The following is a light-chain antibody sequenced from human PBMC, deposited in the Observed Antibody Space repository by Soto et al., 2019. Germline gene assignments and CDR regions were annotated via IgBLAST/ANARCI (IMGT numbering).Light chain of an antibody. CDR3: QQYGSSGT. Sequence: EIVLTQSPGTLSSSRGERATLSCRASQSVSILLAWYQQKPCQAPRLLIYGASNRATGIPDRFSGSGSGTDFTLTISRLEPEDFAVYYCQQYGSSGTFGQGTKVDIK. CDR2: GAS. J-gene: IGKJ1*01. V-gene: IGKV3-20*01. CDR1: QSVSIL.